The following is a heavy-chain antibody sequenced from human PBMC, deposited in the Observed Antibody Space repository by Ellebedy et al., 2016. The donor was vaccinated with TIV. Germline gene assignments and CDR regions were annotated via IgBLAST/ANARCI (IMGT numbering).Heavy chain of an antibody. CDR2: IKSKTDGGTT. CDR3: TTVWILIPAATRRDY. CDR1: GFTFSSYA. V-gene: IGHV3-15*01. J-gene: IGHJ4*02. D-gene: IGHD2-2*01. Sequence: GESLKISXAASGFTFSSYAMSWVRQAPGKGLEWVGRIKSKTDGGTTDYAAPVKGRFTISRDDSKNTLYLQMNSLKTEDTAVYYCTTVWILIPAATRRDYWGQGTLVTVSS.